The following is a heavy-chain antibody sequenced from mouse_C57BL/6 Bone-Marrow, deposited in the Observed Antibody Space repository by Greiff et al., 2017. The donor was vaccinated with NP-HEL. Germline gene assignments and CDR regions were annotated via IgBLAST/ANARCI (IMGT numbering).Heavy chain of an antibody. V-gene: IGHV7-3*01. CDR1: GFTFTDYY. CDR3: ARSIYYGNYDAMDY. J-gene: IGHJ4*01. CDR2: IRNKANGYTT. Sequence: EVMLVESGGGLVQPGGSLSLSCAASGFTFTDYYMSWVRQPPGKALEWLGFIRNKANGYTTEYSASVKGRFTISRDNSQSILYLQMNALRAEDSATYYCARSIYYGNYDAMDYWGQGTSVTVSS. D-gene: IGHD2-1*01.